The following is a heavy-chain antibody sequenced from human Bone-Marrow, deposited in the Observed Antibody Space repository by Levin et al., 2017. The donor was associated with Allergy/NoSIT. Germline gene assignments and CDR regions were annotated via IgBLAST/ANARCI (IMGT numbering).Heavy chain of an antibody. CDR2: MWSEGSNK. Sequence: GGSLRLSCAASGFTFNSYGMHWVRQAPGKGLEWVAVMWSEGSNKYYTDSVKGRFTISRDNSKNTLYLQMNSLRAEDTAVYYCARAYFYGSGSYLPYWFDSRGQGTLVTVSS. CDR3: ARAYFYGSGSYLPYWFDS. D-gene: IGHD3-10*01. J-gene: IGHJ5*01. CDR1: GFTFNSYG. V-gene: IGHV3-33*01.